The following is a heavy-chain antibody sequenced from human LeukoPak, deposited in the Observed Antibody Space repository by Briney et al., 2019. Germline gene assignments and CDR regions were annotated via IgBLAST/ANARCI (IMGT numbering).Heavy chain of an antibody. CDR3: VRDWGYDSSGYWQKYFDT. Sequence: GGSLRLSCATSGFTFTTFWMHWVRQAPGKGLVWVSRIIHDGSSTNYADSVKGRFTISRDNAKNTVYLQMNSLRAEDTAVYYCVRDWGYDSSGYWQKYFDTWGKGTLVTVSS. CDR2: IIHDGSST. J-gene: IGHJ4*02. V-gene: IGHV3-74*01. D-gene: IGHD3-22*01. CDR1: GFTFTTFW.